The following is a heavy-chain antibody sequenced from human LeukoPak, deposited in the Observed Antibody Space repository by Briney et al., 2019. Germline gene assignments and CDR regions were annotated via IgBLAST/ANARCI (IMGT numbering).Heavy chain of an antibody. CDR2: IIPIFGTA. CDR1: GGTFSSYA. D-gene: IGHD5-18*01. J-gene: IGHJ4*02. CDR3: ARDTAMVMAY. V-gene: IGHV1-69*13. Sequence: SVTVSCTASGGTFSSYAISWVRQAPGQGLEWMGGIIPIFGTANYAQKFQGRVTITADESTSTAYMELSSLRSEDTAVYYCARDTAMVMAYWGQGTLVTVSS.